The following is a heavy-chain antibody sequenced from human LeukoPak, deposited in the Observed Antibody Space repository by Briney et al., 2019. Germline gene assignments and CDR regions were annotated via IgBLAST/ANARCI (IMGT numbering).Heavy chain of an antibody. CDR2: INSDGSST. J-gene: IGHJ3*02. CDR3: AKAVGNAFDI. V-gene: IGHV3-74*01. D-gene: IGHD1-26*01. CDR1: GFTFSSYW. Sequence: GGSLRLSCAASGFTFSSYWMHWVRQAPGKGLVWVSRINSDGSSTSYADSVKGRFTISRDNSKNTLDLQMNTLRAEDTAVYYCAKAVGNAFDIWGQGTMVTVSS.